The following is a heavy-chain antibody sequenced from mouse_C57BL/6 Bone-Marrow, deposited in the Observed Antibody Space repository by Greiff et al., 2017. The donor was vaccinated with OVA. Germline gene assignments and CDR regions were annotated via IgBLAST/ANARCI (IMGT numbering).Heavy chain of an antibody. Sequence: EVQRVESGAELVKPGASVKLSCTASGFNIKDYYMHWVKQRTEKGLEWIGRIDPEDGETKYAPKFQGKATITADTSSNTAYLQLSSLTSEDTAVYYCARGDDYGAWFAYWGQGTLVTVSA. J-gene: IGHJ3*01. D-gene: IGHD2-4*01. V-gene: IGHV14-2*01. CDR2: IDPEDGET. CDR1: GFNIKDYY. CDR3: ARGDDYGAWFAY.